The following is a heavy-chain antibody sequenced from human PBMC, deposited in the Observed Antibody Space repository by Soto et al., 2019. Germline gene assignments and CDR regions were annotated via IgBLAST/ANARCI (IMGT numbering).Heavy chain of an antibody. D-gene: IGHD5-18*01. CDR3: ARDLYSSGSNYYYGMDV. CDR1: GFTVSSNY. Sequence: GGSLRLSCAASGFTVSSNYMSWVRQAPGKGLEWVSVIYSGGSTYYADSVKGRFTISRDNSKNTLYLQMNSLRAEDTAVYYCARDLYSSGSNYYYGMDVWGQGTTVTVSS. V-gene: IGHV3-53*01. CDR2: IYSGGST. J-gene: IGHJ6*02.